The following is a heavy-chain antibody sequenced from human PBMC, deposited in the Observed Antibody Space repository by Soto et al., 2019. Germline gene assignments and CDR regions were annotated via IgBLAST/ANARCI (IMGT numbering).Heavy chain of an antibody. V-gene: IGHV4-61*01. CDR1: GGSVRSGSYY. CDR2: ISYSGST. CDR3: ARYTTGGTGFDY. J-gene: IGHJ4*02. Sequence: SETLSLTCTVSGGSVRSGSYYWSWIQQPPGKGLEWIGYISYSGSTNYNSSLKSRVTISKDTSENQFSLKLTSVTAADTAVYYCARYTTGGTGFDYWGQGTLVTVSS. D-gene: IGHD1-1*01.